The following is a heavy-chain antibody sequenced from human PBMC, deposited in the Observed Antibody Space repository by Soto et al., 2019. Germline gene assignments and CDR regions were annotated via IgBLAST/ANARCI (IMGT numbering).Heavy chain of an antibody. CDR3: AKESAYRSGWYNG. Sequence: QVQLVDSGGGVVQPGRSLRLSCAASGFTFNSYAMHWVRQAPGKGLEWVALISYDGSENYYADPVKRRFTISRDNSKNTLYLKMNSLRPDDTAVYYCAKESAYRSGWYNGWGQGTLVTVTT. D-gene: IGHD6-19*01. CDR2: ISYDGSEN. CDR1: GFTFNSYA. J-gene: IGHJ4*02. V-gene: IGHV3-30*04.